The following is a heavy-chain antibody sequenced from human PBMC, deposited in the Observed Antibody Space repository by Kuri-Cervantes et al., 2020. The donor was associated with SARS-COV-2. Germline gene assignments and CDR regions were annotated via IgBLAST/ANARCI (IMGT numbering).Heavy chain of an antibody. CDR3: ARQSVVASDD. V-gene: IGHV4-39*01. Sequence: GSLRLSCAASGFTFSDYYMSWIRQPPGKGLEWIGSIYYSGSTYYNPSLKSRVTISVDTSKNQFSLKLSSVTAADTAVYYCARQSVVASDDWGQGTLVTVSS. CDR2: IYYSGST. D-gene: IGHD2-15*01. CDR1: GFTFSDYY. J-gene: IGHJ4*02.